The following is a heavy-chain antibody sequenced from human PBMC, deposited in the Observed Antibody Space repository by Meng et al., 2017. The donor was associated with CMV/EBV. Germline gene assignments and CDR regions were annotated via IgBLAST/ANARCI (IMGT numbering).Heavy chain of an antibody. CDR1: GYSFTSYW. CDR3: ARTNTPQYSSSWYRYYYYGMDV. Sequence: KVSCKGSGYSFTSYWIGWVRQMPGKGLEWMGIIYPGDSDTRYSPPFQGQVTISADKSISTAYLQWSSLKASDTAMYYCARTNTPQYSSSWYRYYYYGMDVWGQGTTVTVSS. CDR2: IYPGDSDT. D-gene: IGHD6-13*01. V-gene: IGHV5-51*01. J-gene: IGHJ6*02.